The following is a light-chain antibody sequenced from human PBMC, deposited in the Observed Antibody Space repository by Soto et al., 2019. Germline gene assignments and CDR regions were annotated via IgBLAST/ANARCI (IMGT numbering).Light chain of an antibody. Sequence: QSALTQPASVSGSPGQSITISCTGTSSDVGGYNYVSWYQQHPGKAPKLMIYEVSNRPSGVSNRFSGSKSGNTASLTISGLQAEDEADYYCSSYTSSPLYVFGTGTKVT. CDR1: SSDVGGYNY. J-gene: IGLJ1*01. CDR3: SSYTSSPLYV. CDR2: EVS. V-gene: IGLV2-14*01.